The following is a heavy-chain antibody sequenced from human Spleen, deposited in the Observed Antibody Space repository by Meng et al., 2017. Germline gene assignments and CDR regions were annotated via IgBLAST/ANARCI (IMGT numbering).Heavy chain of an antibody. CDR2: IFYSGST. D-gene: IGHD5-18*01. V-gene: IGHV4-61*01. Sequence: SETLSLTCTVSGGSVSSGTYYWSWIRQPPGKGLEWIGYIFYSGSTIYNPSLKSRVTISVDTSKNQFSLKLTSMTAANTAVYYSAGGDTQNLYYFDYWGQGTLVTVSS. CDR3: AGGDTQNLYYFDY. CDR1: GGSVSSGTYY. J-gene: IGHJ4*02.